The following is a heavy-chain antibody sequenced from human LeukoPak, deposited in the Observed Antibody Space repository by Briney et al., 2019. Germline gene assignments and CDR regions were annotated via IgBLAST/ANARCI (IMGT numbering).Heavy chain of an antibody. CDR2: IKQDGSEK. D-gene: IGHD1-26*01. V-gene: IGHV3-7*01. CDR3: ARGGSGGSYSSIHFDY. CDR1: GFTLSSYW. J-gene: IGHJ4*02. Sequence: PGGSLRLSCAASGFTLSSYWMSWVRQAPGKGLEWVANIKQDGSEKYYVDSVKGRFTISRDNGKNSLYLQMNSLRAEDTAVYYCARGGSGGSYSSIHFDYWGQGTLVTVSS.